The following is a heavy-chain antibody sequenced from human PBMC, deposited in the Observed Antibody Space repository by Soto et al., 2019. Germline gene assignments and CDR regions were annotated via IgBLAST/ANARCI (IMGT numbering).Heavy chain of an antibody. D-gene: IGHD3-10*01. CDR2: IYYSGST. J-gene: IGHJ4*02. Sequence: QVQLQESGPGLVKPSQTLSLTCTVSGGSISSGGYYWSWIRQHPGKGLEWIGYIYYSGSTYYNPSPKSRVTISVHTSKNQVSLKLSSATAPDTAVYYCARLTSGPVYFDYWGQGTLVTVSS. V-gene: IGHV4-31*03. CDR1: GGSISSGGYY. CDR3: ARLTSGPVYFDY.